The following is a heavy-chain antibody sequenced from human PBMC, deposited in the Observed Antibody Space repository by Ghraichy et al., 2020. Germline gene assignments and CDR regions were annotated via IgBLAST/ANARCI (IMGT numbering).Heavy chain of an antibody. CDR2: ISSSGSTI. J-gene: IGHJ6*02. CDR3: ARDLPTVTTRPYYYYYGMDV. Sequence: SCAASGFTFSDYYMSWIRQAPGKGLEWVSYISSSGSTIYYADSVKGRFTISRDNAKNSLYLQMNSLRAEDTAVYYCARDLPTVTTRPYYYYYGMDVWGQGTTVTVSS. CDR1: GFTFSDYY. V-gene: IGHV3-11*01. D-gene: IGHD4-17*01.